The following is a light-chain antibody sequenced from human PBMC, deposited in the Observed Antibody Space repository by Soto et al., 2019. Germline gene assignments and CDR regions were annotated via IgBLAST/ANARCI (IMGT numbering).Light chain of an antibody. CDR3: QSADSSGSYYV. J-gene: IGLJ1*01. CDR1: ALPKQY. Sequence: YELTQPPSVSVSPGQTARITCSGDALPKQYAYWYQQKPGQAPVLVIYKNTERPSGIPERFSGSSSGTTVTLTISGVQAEDEADYYCQSADSSGSYYVFGTGTKVTV. V-gene: IGLV3-25*02. CDR2: KNT.